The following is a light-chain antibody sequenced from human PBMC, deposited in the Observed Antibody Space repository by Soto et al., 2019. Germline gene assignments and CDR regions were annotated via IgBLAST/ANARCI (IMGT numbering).Light chain of an antibody. CDR1: NIGSKS. Sequence: SYELIQPPSVSVAPGQTARITCGGNNIGSKSVHWYQQKPGQAPVLVVYDDSDRPSGIPERFSGSKSGTSASLAITGLQAEDEADYYCQSYDNTLGGLGWVFGGGTKLTVL. CDR2: DDS. J-gene: IGLJ3*02. V-gene: IGLV3-21*02. CDR3: QSYDNTLGGLGWV.